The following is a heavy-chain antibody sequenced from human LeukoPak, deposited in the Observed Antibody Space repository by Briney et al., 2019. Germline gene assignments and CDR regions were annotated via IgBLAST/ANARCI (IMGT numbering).Heavy chain of an antibody. CDR2: INHSGST. J-gene: IGHJ4*02. D-gene: IGHD2-2*01. CDR1: GGSFSGYY. Sequence: SETLSLTCAVYGGSFSGYYWSWIRQPPGKGLEWIGEINHSGSTNYNPSLKSRVTISVDTSKNQFSLKLSSVTAADTAVYYCARRDIVVVPAAMRAGYYFDYWGQGTLVTVSS. CDR3: ARRDIVVVPAAMRAGYYFDY. V-gene: IGHV4-34*01.